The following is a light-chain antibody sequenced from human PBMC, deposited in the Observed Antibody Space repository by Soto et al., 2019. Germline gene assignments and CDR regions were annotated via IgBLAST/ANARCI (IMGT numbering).Light chain of an antibody. V-gene: IGKV1-27*01. CDR3: QYFNAVPT. CDR1: QAISNY. J-gene: IGKJ4*01. Sequence: DIQMTQSPSSLSASVGDRVTITCRASQAISNYLAWHQQQPGKVHTLLINAASTLQSGVPSRFSGSGSGTDFPLTSSSPQPEDAATYYRQYFNAVPTFCGGTKVEI. CDR2: AAS.